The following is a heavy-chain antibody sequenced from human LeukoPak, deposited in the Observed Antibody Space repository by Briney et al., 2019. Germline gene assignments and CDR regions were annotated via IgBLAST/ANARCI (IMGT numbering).Heavy chain of an antibody. CDR1: GGSFSGYY. V-gene: IGHV4-34*01. Sequence: SETLSLTCAVYGGSFSGYYWSWIRQPPGKGLEWIGEINHSGSTNYNPSLKSRVTISVDTSKNQISLKLSSVTAADTAVYYCARHRRIRAFDYFDYWGQGTLVTVSS. J-gene: IGHJ4*02. D-gene: IGHD2-21*01. CDR3: ARHRRIRAFDYFDY. CDR2: INHSGST.